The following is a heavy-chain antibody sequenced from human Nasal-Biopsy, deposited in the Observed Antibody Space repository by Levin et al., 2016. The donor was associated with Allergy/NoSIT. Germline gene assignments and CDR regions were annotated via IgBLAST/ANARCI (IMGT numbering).Heavy chain of an antibody. V-gene: IGHV4-59*13. CDR1: GGSFSGYY. Sequence: SETLSLTCDVYGGSFSGYYWSWIRQPPGKGLQWIGYIYYTGITNYNPSLKSRVNISVDTSKNQFSLRLSSVTAADTAVYYCARDRDILTGMDVWGKGTTVTVSS. CDR3: ARDRDILTGMDV. D-gene: IGHD3-9*01. J-gene: IGHJ6*04. CDR2: IYYTGIT.